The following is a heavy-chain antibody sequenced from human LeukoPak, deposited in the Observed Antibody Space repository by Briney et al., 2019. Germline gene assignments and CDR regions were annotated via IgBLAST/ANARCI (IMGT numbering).Heavy chain of an antibody. J-gene: IGHJ4*02. V-gene: IGHV3-23*01. CDR3: AKASSLTTVVTPSVY. CDR2: ISSSGGST. Sequence: GGSLRLSCAASGFTFSSYAMSWVRQAPGKGLEWVSAISSSGGSTYYADSVKGRFTISRDNSKNTLYLQMNSLRAEDTAVYYCAKASSLTTVVTPSVYWGQGTLVTVSS. CDR1: GFTFSSYA. D-gene: IGHD4-23*01.